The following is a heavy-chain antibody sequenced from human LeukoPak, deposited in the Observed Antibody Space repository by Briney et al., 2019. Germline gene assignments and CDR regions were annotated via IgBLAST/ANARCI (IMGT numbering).Heavy chain of an antibody. CDR1: GYTFTGYY. Sequence: ASVKVSCKASGYTFTGYYMHWVRQAPGQGLEWMGWVNPNTGVTESAQEFQGRVTVTRDTSLSTAYMELSRLRSDDTAVYYCATDHCTATNCYENYYYGMDVWGQGTTVTVSS. D-gene: IGHD2-8*02. V-gene: IGHV1-2*02. J-gene: IGHJ6*02. CDR3: ATDHCTATNCYENYYYGMDV. CDR2: VNPNTGVT.